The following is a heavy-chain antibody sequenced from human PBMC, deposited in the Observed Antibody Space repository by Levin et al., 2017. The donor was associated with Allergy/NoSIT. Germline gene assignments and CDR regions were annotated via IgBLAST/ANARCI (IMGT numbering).Heavy chain of an antibody. D-gene: IGHD1-26*01. J-gene: IGHJ4*02. CDR3: ARQSGAFDS. CDR1: GGFINSYY. Sequence: TTSETLSLTCTVSGGFINSYYWSWIRQPPGKGLEWIGCIFYSESTNYNPSLKSRVTMSVDTSKNQFSLKLSSVTAADTAVYFCARQSGAFDSWGQGTLVTVSS. V-gene: IGHV4-59*01. CDR2: IFYSEST.